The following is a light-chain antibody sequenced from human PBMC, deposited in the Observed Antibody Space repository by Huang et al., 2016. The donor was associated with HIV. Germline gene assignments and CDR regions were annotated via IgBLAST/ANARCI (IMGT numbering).Light chain of an antibody. CDR3: QQRANWYT. CDR1: RNVGSY. CDR2: DTS. V-gene: IGKV3-11*01. J-gene: IGKJ2*01. Sequence: EIVLTQSPATLSLSPGERATLSCRASRNVGSYFAWFQQKPGQAPRLLLYDTSKRATGIPDRFGGSGSGTDFTLTITSLEPEDFAVYYCQQRANWYTFGQGTQLEIK.